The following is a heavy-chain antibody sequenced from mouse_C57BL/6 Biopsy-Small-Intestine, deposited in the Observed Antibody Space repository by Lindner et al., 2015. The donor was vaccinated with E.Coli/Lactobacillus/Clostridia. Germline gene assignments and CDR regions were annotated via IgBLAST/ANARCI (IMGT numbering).Heavy chain of an antibody. CDR3: AKYYGSSTY. J-gene: IGHJ3*01. CDR2: IDPEHGET. Sequence: VQLQESGAELVKPGASVKLSCTASGFNIKDSYIHWVKQRTEPGLEWIGRIDPEHGETKYAPKFQGKATMTADTSSNTAYLQLSSLTSEDTAVYYCAKYYGSSTYWGQGTLVTVSA. CDR1: GFNIKDSY. V-gene: IGHV14-2*01. D-gene: IGHD1-1*01.